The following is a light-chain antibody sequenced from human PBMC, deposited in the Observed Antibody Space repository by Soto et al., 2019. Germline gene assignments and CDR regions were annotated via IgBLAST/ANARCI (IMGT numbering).Light chain of an antibody. V-gene: IGLV1-44*01. J-gene: IGLJ1*01. CDR2: IND. Sequence: QSARTQPPSASGTPGQRITISCSGSSSNIGDNPVNWYQQLPGAAPKLLIYINDQRPSGVPDRFSGSKSGTSASLAISGLQPEDEADYYCAAWDDSLNALFGTGTKGTVL. CDR1: SSNIGDNP. CDR3: AAWDDSLNAL.